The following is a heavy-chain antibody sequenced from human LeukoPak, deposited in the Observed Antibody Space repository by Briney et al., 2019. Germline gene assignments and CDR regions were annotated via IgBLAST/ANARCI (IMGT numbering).Heavy chain of an antibody. D-gene: IGHD1-26*01. CDR2: IYPGDSDT. CDR1: GSFFTSYW. Sequence: GASLKISCKGSGSFFTSYWIGWVRPMRGKGLEWMGIIYPGDSDTRYSPSFQGQVTISADKSISTAYRQWSSLKASDTAMYYCARLPGRGAVPDYWGQGTLVTVSS. J-gene: IGHJ4*02. V-gene: IGHV5-51*01. CDR3: ARLPGRGAVPDY.